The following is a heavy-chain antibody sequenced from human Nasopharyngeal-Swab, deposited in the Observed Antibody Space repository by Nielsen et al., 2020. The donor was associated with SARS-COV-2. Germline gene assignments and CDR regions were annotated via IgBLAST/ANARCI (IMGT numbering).Heavy chain of an antibody. Sequence: SLKISCAASGFAFDDYAMHWVRQAPGKGLEWVSGISWNSGSIGYADSVKGRFTISRDNAKNSLYLQMNSLRAEDTAVYYCARDRFTMVRGAFDPWGQGTLVTVSS. CDR1: GFAFDDYA. V-gene: IGHV3-9*01. D-gene: IGHD3-10*01. CDR3: ARDRFTMVRGAFDP. J-gene: IGHJ5*02. CDR2: ISWNSGSI.